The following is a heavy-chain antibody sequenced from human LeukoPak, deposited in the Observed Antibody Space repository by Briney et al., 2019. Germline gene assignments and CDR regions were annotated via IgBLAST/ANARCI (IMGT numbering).Heavy chain of an antibody. V-gene: IGHV4-34*01. CDR3: ARGRYSYGPIYYFNY. CDR2: INHSGST. CDR1: GGSFSGYY. Sequence: SETLPLTCAVYGGSFSGYYWSWIRQPLGKGLEWIGEINHSGSTNYNPSLKSRVTISVDTSKNQLSLKLSSVTAADTAVYYCARGRYSYGPIYYFNYWGQGTLVTVSS. D-gene: IGHD5-18*01. J-gene: IGHJ4*02.